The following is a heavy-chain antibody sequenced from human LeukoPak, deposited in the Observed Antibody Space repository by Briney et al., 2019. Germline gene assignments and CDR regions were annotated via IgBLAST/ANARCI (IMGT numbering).Heavy chain of an antibody. Sequence: ASVKVSCKASGYTFTSYGISWVRQAPGQGLEWMGWISAYNGNTNYAQKLQGRDTMTTDTSTSTAYMELRSLRSDDTAVYYCATRGALYDSGAFDIWGQGTMVTVSS. J-gene: IGHJ3*02. CDR3: ATRGALYDSGAFDI. CDR2: ISAYNGNT. CDR1: GYTFTSYG. D-gene: IGHD3-22*01. V-gene: IGHV1-18*01.